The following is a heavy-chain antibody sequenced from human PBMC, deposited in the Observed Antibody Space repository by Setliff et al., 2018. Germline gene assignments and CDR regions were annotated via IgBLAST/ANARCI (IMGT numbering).Heavy chain of an antibody. CDR3: ARDPRGYYGSASSGPIIFDY. Sequence: GGSLRLSCAASGFTFSSYAMHWVRQAPGKGLEWVAVISYDGSNIYYADSVKGRFTISRDNSKNTVYLQMNSLRPEDTAVYYCARDPRGYYGSASSGPIIFDYWGQGVMVTVSS. V-gene: IGHV3-30*01. J-gene: IGHJ4*02. CDR1: GFTFSSYA. D-gene: IGHD3-22*01. CDR2: ISYDGSNI.